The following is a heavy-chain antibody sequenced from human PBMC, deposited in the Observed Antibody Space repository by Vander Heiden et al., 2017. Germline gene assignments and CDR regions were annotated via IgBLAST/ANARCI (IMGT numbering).Heavy chain of an antibody. CDR3: AKAEGYRGFHWGGGSFDS. V-gene: IGHV3-9*01. J-gene: IGHJ4*02. D-gene: IGHD1-26*01. CDR1: GFTPSFPFAHFA. CDR2: IPSGWGGL. Sequence: EVHLVESGGGWVQTGRSLRLSCAASGFTPSFPFAHFAQHRVRQSPGKGPGGVAGIPSGWGGLGHADSVRGRFTHSRDPAKNSLYQQNNSLEPGDTAFYFCAKAEGYRGFHWGGGSFDSWGQGTLVTVSS.